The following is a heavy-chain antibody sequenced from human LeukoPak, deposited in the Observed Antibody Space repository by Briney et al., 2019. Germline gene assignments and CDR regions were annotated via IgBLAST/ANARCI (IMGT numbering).Heavy chain of an antibody. Sequence: QPGGSLRLSCAASGFTFSSYAMSWVRQAPGKGLEWLSAISGSGGSTYYADSVKGRFAISRDNSKNTLYLQMNNLRAEDTAVYYCAKELQPGYYDFWSGSDAFDIWGQGTMVTVSS. V-gene: IGHV3-23*01. CDR2: ISGSGGST. J-gene: IGHJ3*02. CDR3: AKELQPGYYDFWSGSDAFDI. D-gene: IGHD3-3*01. CDR1: GFTFSSYA.